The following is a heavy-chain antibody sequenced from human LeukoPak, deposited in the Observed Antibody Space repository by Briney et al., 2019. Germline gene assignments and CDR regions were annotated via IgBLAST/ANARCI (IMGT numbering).Heavy chain of an antibody. CDR1: GCTFTGYY. J-gene: IGHJ4*02. V-gene: IGHV1-2*02. CDR2: INPNSGGT. CDR3: ARVVRLSGYGHLDY. Sequence: EASVKVSCKASGCTFTGYYMHWVRQAPGQGLEWMGWINPNSGGTNYAQKFQGRVTMTRDTSISTAYMELSRLRSDDTAVYYCARVVRLSGYGHLDYWGQGTLVTVSS. D-gene: IGHD5-12*01.